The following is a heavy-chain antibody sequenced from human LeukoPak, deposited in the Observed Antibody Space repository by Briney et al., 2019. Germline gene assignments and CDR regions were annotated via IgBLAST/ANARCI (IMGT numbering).Heavy chain of an antibody. CDR1: GYSFTSYW. D-gene: IGHD1-26*01. Sequence: GESLKISCKGSGYSFTSYWIGWVRQVPGKGLEWMGIIYPGDSDTRYSPSFQGQVTISADKSISTAYLQWSSLKASDTAMYYCPRGELQQGFDYGGQGTLVPVSS. CDR3: PRGELQQGFDY. CDR2: IYPGDSDT. J-gene: IGHJ4*02. V-gene: IGHV5-51*01.